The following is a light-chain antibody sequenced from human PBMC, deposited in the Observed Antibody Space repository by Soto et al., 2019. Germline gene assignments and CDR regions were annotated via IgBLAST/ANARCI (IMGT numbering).Light chain of an antibody. V-gene: IGKV1-5*01. CDR3: QHYNGY. Sequence: DMPMTQSPTTLSASVGDRVTITCRASQNIRSWLAWYQQKPGKAPKVLIYDASTLESGVPSRFSGSGFGTEFTLTISSLQPDDFATYYCQHYNGYFGQGTK. J-gene: IGKJ2*01. CDR1: QNIRSW. CDR2: DAS.